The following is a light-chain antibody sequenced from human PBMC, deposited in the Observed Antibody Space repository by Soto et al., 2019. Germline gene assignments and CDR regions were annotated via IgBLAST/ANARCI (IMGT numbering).Light chain of an antibody. CDR1: SGHSNYA. CDR2: LNSDGSY. V-gene: IGLV4-69*01. J-gene: IGLJ1*01. Sequence: QLVLTQSPSASASLGASVKLTCTLSSGHSNYAIAWHQQQPEKGPRYLMKLNSDGSYRKGDGIPDRFSGSSSGAERYLTISSLQSEDEADYYCQTWGTGIRVFGTGTKLTVL. CDR3: QTWGTGIRV.